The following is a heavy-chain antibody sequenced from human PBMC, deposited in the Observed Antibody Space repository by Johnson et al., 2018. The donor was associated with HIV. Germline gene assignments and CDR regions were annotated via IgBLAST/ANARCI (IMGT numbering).Heavy chain of an antibody. Sequence: VQLVESGGGVQRPGGSLRLSCVASGFTLHDYDMNWVRQPPGKGLEWVSGINSDGSSTSYADSVKGRFTISRDNAKNTLYLQMNSLRAEDTAVYYCAKDVDNYWPDSFDIWGQGTMVTVSS. D-gene: IGHD5-12*01. CDR1: GFTLHDYD. CDR2: INSDGSST. CDR3: AKDVDNYWPDSFDI. J-gene: IGHJ3*02. V-gene: IGHV3-20*04.